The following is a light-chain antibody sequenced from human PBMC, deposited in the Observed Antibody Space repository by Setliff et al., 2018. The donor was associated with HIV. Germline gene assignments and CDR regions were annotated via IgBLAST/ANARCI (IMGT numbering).Light chain of an antibody. CDR3: CAYAGADAFDV. CDR2: EVT. CDR1: SSNVGSYNL. V-gene: IGLV2-23*02. Sequence: QSALTQPASVSGSPGQSITISCTGNSSNVGSYNLVSWYQQHPGKAPKLIIYEVTKRPSRVSNLISGSKSGNTASLTISGLQAEDVTDYYCCAYAGADAFDVFGTGT. J-gene: IGLJ1*01.